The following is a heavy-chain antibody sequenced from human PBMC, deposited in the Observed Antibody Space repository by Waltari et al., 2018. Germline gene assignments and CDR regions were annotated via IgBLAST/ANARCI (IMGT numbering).Heavy chain of an antibody. V-gene: IGHV3-30*03. Sequence: QVQLVESGGGVVQPGRSLRLSCAASGFTFSSYGMHWVRQAPGKGLEGVAVISYDGSNKYYADSVKGRFTISRDNAKNSLYLQMDSLTAEDTAVYYCARVFKQKLYFDYWGQGTLVTVSS. CDR1: GFTFSSYG. CDR2: ISYDGSNK. CDR3: ARVFKQKLYFDY. J-gene: IGHJ4*02.